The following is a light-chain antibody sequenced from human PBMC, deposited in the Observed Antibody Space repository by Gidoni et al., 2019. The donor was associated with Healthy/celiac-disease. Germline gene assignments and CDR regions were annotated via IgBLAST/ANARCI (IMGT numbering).Light chain of an antibody. V-gene: IGLV2-14*03. CDR2: DVS. CDR1: SSDVGGYNY. Sequence: QSALTQPASASGSPGQSITISCTGTSSDVGGYNYVSWYQQHPGNAAKLMIYDVSNRPSGVSTRFSGSKSGNTASLTISGLQAEEEDDYYCSSYTSSSTVWVFGGGTKLTVL. CDR3: SSYTSSSTVWV. J-gene: IGLJ3*02.